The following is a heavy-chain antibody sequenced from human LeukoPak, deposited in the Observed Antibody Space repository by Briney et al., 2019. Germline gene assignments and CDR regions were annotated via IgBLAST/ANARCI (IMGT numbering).Heavy chain of an antibody. Sequence: QTGGSLRLSCAASGFTFSSYSMNWVRQAPGKGLEWVSYISSSSSTIYYADSVKGRFTISRDNAKTSLYLQMNSLRAEDTAVYYCARGAHCVSTSCVDYFDYWGQGTLVTVSS. J-gene: IGHJ4*02. D-gene: IGHD2-2*01. V-gene: IGHV3-48*04. CDR3: ARGAHCVSTSCVDYFDY. CDR1: GFTFSSYS. CDR2: ISSSSSTI.